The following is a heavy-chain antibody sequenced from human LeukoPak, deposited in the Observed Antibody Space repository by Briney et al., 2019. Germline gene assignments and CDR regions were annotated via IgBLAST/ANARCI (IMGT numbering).Heavy chain of an antibody. D-gene: IGHD3-10*01. V-gene: IGHV4-34*01. CDR2: INHSGST. Sequence: PSETLSLTCAVYGGSFSGYYWSWIRQPPGKGLEWIGEINHSGSTNYNPSLKSRVTISVDTSKNRFSLKLSSVTAADTAAYYCATGSYYFDYWGQGTLVTVSS. CDR3: ATGSYYFDY. CDR1: GGSFSGYY. J-gene: IGHJ4*02.